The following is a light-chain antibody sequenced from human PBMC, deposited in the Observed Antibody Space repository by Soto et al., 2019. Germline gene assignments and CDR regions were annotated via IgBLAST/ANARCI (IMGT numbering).Light chain of an antibody. V-gene: IGLV2-14*01. CDR3: SSYTSSFRRV. CDR1: SSDVGGDNH. CDR2: EVS. Sequence: QSVLTQPASVSGSPRQSITISCRGISSDVGGDNHVSWYQQYPGKAPKLMIYEVSDRPSGVSNRFSGSKSGNTASLTISGLQAEDEADYYCSSYTSSFRRVFGTGTKVTVL. J-gene: IGLJ1*01.